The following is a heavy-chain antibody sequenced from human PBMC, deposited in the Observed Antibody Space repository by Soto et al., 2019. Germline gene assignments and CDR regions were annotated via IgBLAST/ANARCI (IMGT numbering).Heavy chain of an antibody. CDR3: ARDVYSSSSEGAAAGY. CDR2: ISSSSSYI. D-gene: IGHD6-6*01. CDR1: GFTFSSYS. V-gene: IGHV3-21*01. J-gene: IGHJ4*02. Sequence: EVQLVESGGGLVKPGGSLRLSCAASGFTFSSYSMNWVRQAPGKGLEWVSSISSSSSYIYYADSVKGRFTISRDNAKNSLYLQMNSLRAEDTGVYYCARDVYSSSSEGAAAGYWGQGTLVTVSS.